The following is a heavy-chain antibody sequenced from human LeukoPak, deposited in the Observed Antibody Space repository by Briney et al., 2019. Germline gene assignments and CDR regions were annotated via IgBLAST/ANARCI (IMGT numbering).Heavy chain of an antibody. CDR3: ARGGGSDGWGDFDY. J-gene: IGHJ4*02. Sequence: GGSLRLSCAASGFTFSSHVMNWVRPAPGKGLEWVASISEYDGRTFYADSVNGRFTITRDNSRNTLYLQMDSLRAEDTAVYFCARGGGSDGWGDFDYWGQGTLVTVSS. CDR1: GFTFSSHV. V-gene: IGHV3-23*01. D-gene: IGHD5-24*01. CDR2: ISEYDGRT.